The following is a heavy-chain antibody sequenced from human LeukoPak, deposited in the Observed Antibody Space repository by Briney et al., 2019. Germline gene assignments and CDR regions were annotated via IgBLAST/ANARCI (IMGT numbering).Heavy chain of an antibody. V-gene: IGHV3-23*01. CDR2: ISAGSDST. Sequence: GGSLRLSCAASGFTFSSYAMSWVRQAPGKGLQWVSGISAGSDSTYYADSVKGRFTISRDNSKNTLYLQMNSLRAEDTAVYYCAKTPDYYDSNVGFWGQGTLVTVSS. CDR3: AKTPDYYDSNVGF. J-gene: IGHJ4*02. CDR1: GFTFSSYA. D-gene: IGHD3-22*01.